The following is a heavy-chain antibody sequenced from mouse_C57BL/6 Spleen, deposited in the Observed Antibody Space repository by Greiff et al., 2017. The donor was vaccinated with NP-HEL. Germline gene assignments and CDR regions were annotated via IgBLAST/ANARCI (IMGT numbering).Heavy chain of an antibody. CDR3: ARSATGRYFDY. CDR2: IDPSDSYT. V-gene: IGHV1-59*01. D-gene: IGHD4-1*02. Sequence: QVQLQQPGAELVRPGTSVKLSCKASGYTFTSYWMHWVKQRPGQGLEWIGVIDPSDSYTNYNQKFKGKATLTVDTSSSTAYMQRSSLTAEDAAVYYCARSATGRYFDYWGQGTTLTVSS. CDR1: GYTFTSYW. J-gene: IGHJ2*01.